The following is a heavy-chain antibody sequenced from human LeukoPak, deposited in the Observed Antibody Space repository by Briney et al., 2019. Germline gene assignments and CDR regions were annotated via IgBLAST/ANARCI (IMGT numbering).Heavy chain of an antibody. D-gene: IGHD3-22*01. Sequence: PSETLSLTCTVSGGSISSYYWSWIRQPAGKGLEWIGRIYTSGSTNYNPSLKSRVTISVDTSKNQFSLKLSSVTAADTAVYYCVRVHVNSGYYFGDAFDIWGQGTMVTVSS. CDR3: VRVHVNSGYYFGDAFDI. V-gene: IGHV4-4*07. J-gene: IGHJ3*02. CDR2: IYTSGST. CDR1: GGSISSYY.